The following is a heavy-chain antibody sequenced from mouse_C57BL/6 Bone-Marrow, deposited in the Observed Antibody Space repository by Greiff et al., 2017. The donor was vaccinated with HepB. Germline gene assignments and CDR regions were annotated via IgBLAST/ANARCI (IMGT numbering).Heavy chain of an antibody. V-gene: IGHV1-63*01. Sequence: QVQLKESGAELVRPGTSVKMSCKASGYTFTNYWIGWAKQRPGHGLEWIGDIYPGGGYTNYNEKFKGQATLTADKSSSTAYMQFSSLTSEDSAIYYCARERLPYLYWYFDVWGTGTTVTVSS. CDR1: GYTFTNYW. D-gene: IGHD2-4*01. CDR3: ARERLPYLYWYFDV. J-gene: IGHJ1*03. CDR2: IYPGGGYT.